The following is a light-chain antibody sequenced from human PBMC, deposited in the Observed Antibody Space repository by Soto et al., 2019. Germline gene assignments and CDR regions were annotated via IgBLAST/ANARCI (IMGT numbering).Light chain of an antibody. CDR2: AAS. V-gene: IGKV1-39*01. CDR3: QQNYSSRWT. J-gene: IGKJ1*01. Sequence: DIQMTQSPSSLSASVGDRVTITCRASQSISSYLNWYQQKPGKAPTLLIYAASSLQGGVPSRFTGSGSGTAFTLTHSSLQPGDFATEYCQQNYSSRWTFGQGTKVEIK. CDR1: QSISSY.